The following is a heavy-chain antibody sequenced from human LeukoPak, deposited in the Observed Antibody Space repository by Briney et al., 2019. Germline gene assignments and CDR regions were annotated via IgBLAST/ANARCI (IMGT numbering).Heavy chain of an antibody. CDR1: GYSFTTYW. V-gene: IGHV5-51*01. J-gene: IGHJ3*02. D-gene: IGHD3-16*01. Sequence: GESLKISCKGSGYSFTTYWIGWVRQMPGKGLEWMGIIYPGDSDTRYSPSFQGQVAFSADKSISTAYLQWSSLKASDTAMFYCARQGVGGPRGYGAFDIWGQGTTVTVSS. CDR2: IYPGDSDT. CDR3: ARQGVGGPRGYGAFDI.